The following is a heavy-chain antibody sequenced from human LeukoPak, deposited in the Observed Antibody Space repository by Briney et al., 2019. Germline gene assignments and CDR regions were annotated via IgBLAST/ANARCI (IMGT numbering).Heavy chain of an antibody. CDR3: ARHVRYYDSSGYYPFDY. V-gene: IGHV4-59*08. D-gene: IGHD3-22*01. J-gene: IGHJ4*02. CDR1: GGSISSYY. CDR2: IYYSGST. Sequence: PSETLPLTCTVSGGSISSYYWSWIRQPPGKGLEWIGYIYYSGSTNYNPSLKSRVTISVDTSKNQFSLKLSSVTAADTAVYYCARHVRYYDSSGYYPFDYWGQGTLVTVSS.